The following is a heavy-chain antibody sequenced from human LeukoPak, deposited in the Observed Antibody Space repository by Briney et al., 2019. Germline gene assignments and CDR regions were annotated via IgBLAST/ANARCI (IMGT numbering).Heavy chain of an antibody. CDR2: ISGSGGST. CDR1: GFTSSSYA. V-gene: IGHV3-23*01. Sequence: SGGSLRLSCAASGFTSSSYAMSWVRQAPGKGLEWVSAISGSGGSTYYADSVKGRFTISRDNSKNTLYLQMNSLRAEDTAVYYCAKDGAITMIVVVTHFDYWGQGTLVTVSS. D-gene: IGHD3-22*01. CDR3: AKDGAITMIVVVTHFDY. J-gene: IGHJ4*02.